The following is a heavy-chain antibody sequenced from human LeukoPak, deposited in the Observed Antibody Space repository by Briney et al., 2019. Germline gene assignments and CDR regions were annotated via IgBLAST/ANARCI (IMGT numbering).Heavy chain of an antibody. D-gene: IGHD2/OR15-2a*01. V-gene: IGHV3-7*02. Sequence: GGSLRLSCAASGFTFSNYWMSWVRQAPGKGLEWVANIKQDGREKYYVDSGKGRFTISRDNARNSLYLQMNSLRAEDTAVYYCLPLLSRPYVEDGFDIWGQGTMVTVSS. J-gene: IGHJ3*02. CDR2: IKQDGREK. CDR1: GFTFSNYW. CDR3: LPLLSRPYVEDGFDI.